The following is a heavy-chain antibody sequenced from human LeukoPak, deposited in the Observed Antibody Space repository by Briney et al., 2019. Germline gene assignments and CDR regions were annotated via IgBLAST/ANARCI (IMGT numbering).Heavy chain of an antibody. J-gene: IGHJ6*02. Sequence: LSGGSLRLSCAASGFTFDDYAMHWVRQAPGKGLEWVSGISWNSGSIGYADSVKGRFTISRDNAKNSLYLQMNSLRAEDTALYYCAKDTGSGWYHYYYGMDVWGQGTMVTVSS. V-gene: IGHV3-9*01. CDR3: AKDTGSGWYHYYYGMDV. D-gene: IGHD6-19*01. CDR1: GFTFDDYA. CDR2: ISWNSGSI.